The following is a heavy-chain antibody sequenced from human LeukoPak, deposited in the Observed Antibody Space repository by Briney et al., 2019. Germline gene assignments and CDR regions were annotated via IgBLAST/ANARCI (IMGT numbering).Heavy chain of an antibody. V-gene: IGHV4-39*07. J-gene: IGHJ6*03. CDR3: ARSITHYYYYMDV. CDR1: AGSISSSSHY. CDR2: IYYSGTT. Sequence: TSETLSLTCTVSAGSISSSSHYWGWIRQPPGKGLEWIGSIYYSGTTYYNPSLKSRVTISVDTSKNQFSLKLSSVTAADTAVYFCARSITHYYYYMDVWGKGTTVTVSS. D-gene: IGHD2-21*01.